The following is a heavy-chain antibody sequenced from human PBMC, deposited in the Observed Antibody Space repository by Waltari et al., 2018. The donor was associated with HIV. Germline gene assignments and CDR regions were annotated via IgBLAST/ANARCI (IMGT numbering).Heavy chain of an antibody. CDR1: GFTFSSSG. CDR2: IWFHGNNK. V-gene: IGHV3-33*01. J-gene: IGHJ3*02. Sequence: QVQLVESGGGVVQPGKSLRLSCAASGFTFSSSGMHWVRQAPGKGLEWVAVIWFHGNNKYYANSVKGRFTISRDNSKNTLYLQLNSLRAEDTGVYYCVASWEPAGNDGLDIWGQGTTVTVSS. CDR3: VASWEPAGNDGLDI. D-gene: IGHD1-26*01.